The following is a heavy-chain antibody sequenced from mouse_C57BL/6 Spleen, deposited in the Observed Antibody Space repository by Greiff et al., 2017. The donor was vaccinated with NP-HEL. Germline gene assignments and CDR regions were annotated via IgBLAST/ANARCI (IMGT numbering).Heavy chain of an antibody. V-gene: IGHV1-18*01. CDR2: INPNNGGT. CDR1: GYTFTDYN. CDR3: ARNYYSNYGAMDY. D-gene: IGHD2-5*01. J-gene: IGHJ4*01. Sequence: EVQLQQSGPELVKPGASAKIPCKASGYTFTDYNMDWVKQSHGKSLEWIGDINPNNGGTIYNQKFKGKATLTVDKSSSTAYMELRSLTSEDTAVYYCARNYYSNYGAMDYWGQGTSVTVSS.